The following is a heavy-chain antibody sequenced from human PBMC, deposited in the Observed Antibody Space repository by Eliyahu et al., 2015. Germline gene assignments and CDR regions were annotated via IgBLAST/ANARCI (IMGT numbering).Heavy chain of an antibody. CDR2: ISSNGGST. J-gene: IGHJ6*03. CDR1: GFTFSXYX. CDR3: ARQGSGSYYNGNWNYYYYYYMDV. D-gene: IGHD3-10*01. Sequence: EVQLVESGGGLVQPGGSLRLSCSASGFTFSXYXXPWXXXAPGKGLEYVSAISSNGGSTYYANSVKGRFTISRDNSKNTLYLQMGSLRAEDMAVYYCARQGSGSYYNGNWNYYYYYYMDVWGKGTTVTVSS. V-gene: IGHV3-64*01.